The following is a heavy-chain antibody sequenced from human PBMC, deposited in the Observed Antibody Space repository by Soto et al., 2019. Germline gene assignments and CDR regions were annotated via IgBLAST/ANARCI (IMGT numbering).Heavy chain of an antibody. V-gene: IGHV3-15*01. Sequence: GGSLRLSCAASGFTFSNAWMSWVRQAPGKGLEWVGRIKSKTDGGATDYSAPVIVRFSISRDDSKNTLYLQMNSLKTEDTAVYYCTPVEGRGWSFDYWGQGTLVTVSS. CDR3: TPVEGRGWSFDY. J-gene: IGHJ4*02. CDR1: GFTFSNAW. CDR2: IKSKTDGGAT.